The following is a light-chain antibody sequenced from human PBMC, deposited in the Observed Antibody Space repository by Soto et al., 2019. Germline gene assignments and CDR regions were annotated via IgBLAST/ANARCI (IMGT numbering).Light chain of an antibody. V-gene: IGLV2-14*03. CDR3: SSYTSSSTHV. J-gene: IGLJ1*01. CDR2: DVS. CDR1: SSDVGAYTF. Sequence: QSALTQPASVSGSPGQSITISCTGTSSDVGAYTFVSWYQQHPDKVPQLMIFDVSRRPSGVSDRFSGSKSSNTASLTISGLQPEDEADDYCSSYTSSSTHVFGSGTKLTVL.